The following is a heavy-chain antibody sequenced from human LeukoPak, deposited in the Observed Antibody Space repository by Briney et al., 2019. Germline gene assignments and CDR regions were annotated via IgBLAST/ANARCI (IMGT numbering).Heavy chain of an antibody. J-gene: IGHJ4*02. CDR2: IEHDGSRT. V-gene: IGHV3-74*01. Sequence: GGSLRLSCAASGFTFTSYWMHWVRQPPGKGLVWVSRIEHDGSRTAYADSVTGRFTISRDNAKNTVYLQMNSLRAEDTDVYYCATGLVWRQGTLVSVSS. CDR3: ATGLV. CDR1: GFTFTSYW. D-gene: IGHD1-14*01.